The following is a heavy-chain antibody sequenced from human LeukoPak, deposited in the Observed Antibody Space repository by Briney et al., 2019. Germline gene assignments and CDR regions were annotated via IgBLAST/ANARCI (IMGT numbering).Heavy chain of an antibody. Sequence: PGRSLRLSCAASGFILRNYAIHWVRQAPGKGLEWVATISSSGSHTYYADSVKGRFTISRDNSRITLDLQMNSLRPEDTAVYYCARDYVVRLGDYMDVWGNGTTVIVSS. CDR1: GFILRNYA. V-gene: IGHV3-30*01. CDR2: ISSSGSHT. J-gene: IGHJ6*03. CDR3: ARDYVVRLGDYMDV. D-gene: IGHD3-10*01.